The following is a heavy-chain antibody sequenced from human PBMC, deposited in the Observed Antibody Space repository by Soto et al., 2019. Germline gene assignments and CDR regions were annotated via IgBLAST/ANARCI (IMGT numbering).Heavy chain of an antibody. V-gene: IGHV4-34*01. CDR1: GGSFSGYY. J-gene: IGHJ4*02. CDR2: INHSGST. D-gene: IGHD2-8*01. Sequence: SETVSLTCAVYGGSFSGYYWSWIRQPLGKGLEWIGEINHSGSTNYNPSLKSRVTISVDTSKNQFSLKLSSVTAADTAVYYCARGGYCTNGVCYIDYWGQGTLVTVSS. CDR3: ARGGYCTNGVCYIDY.